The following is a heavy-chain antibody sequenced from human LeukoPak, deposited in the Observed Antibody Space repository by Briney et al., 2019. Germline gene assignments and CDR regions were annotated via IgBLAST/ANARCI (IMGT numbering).Heavy chain of an antibody. J-gene: IGHJ4*02. Sequence: GGSLRLSCAASGFTFSSYGMHWVRQAPGKGLEWVAVISYDGSNKYYADSVKGRFTISRDNSKNTLYLQMNSLRAEDTAVYYCARGGTAMVMVHWGQGTLVTVSS. CDR2: ISYDGSNK. CDR1: GFTFSSYG. V-gene: IGHV3-30*03. CDR3: ARGGTAMVMVH. D-gene: IGHD5-18*01.